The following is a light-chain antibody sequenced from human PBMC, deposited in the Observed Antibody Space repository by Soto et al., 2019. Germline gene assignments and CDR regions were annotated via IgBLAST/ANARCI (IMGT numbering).Light chain of an antibody. Sequence: EIVMTNSPATVSVYKRERATLSCRASQSVSSNLAWYQQKPGQAPRLLIYGASTRATGIPARFSGSGSGTEFTLTISSLQSEDFAVYYCQQYNNWPPGMYTFCQVSKVDIK. CDR1: QSVSSN. CDR2: GAS. CDR3: QQYNNWPPGMYT. J-gene: IGKJ2*01. V-gene: IGKV3-15*01.